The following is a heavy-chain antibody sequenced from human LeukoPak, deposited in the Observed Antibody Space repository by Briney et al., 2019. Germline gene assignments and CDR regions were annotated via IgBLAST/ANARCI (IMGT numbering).Heavy chain of an antibody. D-gene: IGHD3-22*01. V-gene: IGHV4-39*07. Sequence: SETLSLTCAVSGGSISSSSYYWGWIRQPPGKGLEWIGSIYYSGSTYYNPSLKSRVTISVDTSKNQFSLKLSSVTAADTAVYYCARTYYYDSSGYYSRYYYYMDVWGKGTTVTVSS. CDR2: IYYSGST. CDR3: ARTYYYDSSGYYSRYYYYMDV. CDR1: GGSISSSSYY. J-gene: IGHJ6*03.